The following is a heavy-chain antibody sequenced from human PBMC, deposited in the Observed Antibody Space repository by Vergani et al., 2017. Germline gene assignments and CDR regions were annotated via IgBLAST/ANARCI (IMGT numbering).Heavy chain of an antibody. Sequence: QVQLQESCPGLVRPSETLSLTCTVSCGSLSGYNWNLIRHNPGEGLEWIGYVEDSGYFNYNPSLKTRVSMSSDTSNNQFSLVLSSVTVADTAVYYCARSIVSRKPPDYFDNWGQGTLVTVSS. CDR1: CGSLSGYN. V-gene: IGHV4-59*01. D-gene: IGHD1-14*01. CDR3: ARSIVSRKPPDYFDN. CDR2: VEDSGYF. J-gene: IGHJ4*02.